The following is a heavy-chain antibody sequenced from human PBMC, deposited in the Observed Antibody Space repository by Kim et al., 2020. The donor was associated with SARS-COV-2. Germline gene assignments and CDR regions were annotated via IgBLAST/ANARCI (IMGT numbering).Heavy chain of an antibody. CDR2: K. D-gene: IGHD2-21*02. CDR3: PTEGWRRSWDY. V-gene: IGHV3-23*01. J-gene: IGHJ4*02. Sequence: KHYVDSVKGRFTISRDNSKNPLYLEMNALRADDTAAYYCPTEGWRRSWDYWGQGTLVTVSS.